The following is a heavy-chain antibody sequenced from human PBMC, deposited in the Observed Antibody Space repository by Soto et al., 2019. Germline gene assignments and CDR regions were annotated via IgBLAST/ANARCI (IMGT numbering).Heavy chain of an antibody. CDR2: ISGSGTNT. CDR1: GFPFSSYT. CDR3: AKGGTYGDYEGN. J-gene: IGHJ4*02. D-gene: IGHD4-17*01. Sequence: EVQLLESGGGLVQPGGSLRLSCAASGFPFSSYTMNWVRQAPGKGLEWVSAISGSGTNTYYADSVRGRFTMSRDNSKYTLYLQMNSLRAEDTAVYFCAKGGTYGDYEGNWGQGTLVAVSS. V-gene: IGHV3-23*01.